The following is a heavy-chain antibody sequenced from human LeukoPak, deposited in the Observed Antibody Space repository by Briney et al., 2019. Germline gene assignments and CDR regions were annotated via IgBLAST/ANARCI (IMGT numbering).Heavy chain of an antibody. J-gene: IGHJ4*02. D-gene: IGHD3-10*01. Sequence: GGSLRLSCAASGFIFSRFWMNWVRQAPGKGLEWVATINQDGSEEYYVDSVRGRITISRDNAKNSLYLQMNSLRAEDTAVYYCVRLSVSGSSPFDYWGQGTLVTVSS. CDR2: INQDGSEE. CDR1: GFIFSRFW. CDR3: VRLSVSGSSPFDY. V-gene: IGHV3-7*03.